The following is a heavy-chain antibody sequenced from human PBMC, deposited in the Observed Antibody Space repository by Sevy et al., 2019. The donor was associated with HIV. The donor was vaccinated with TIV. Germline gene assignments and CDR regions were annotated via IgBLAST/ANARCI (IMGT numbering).Heavy chain of an antibody. Sequence: GESLKISCKGSGYSFTSYWIGWVRQMPGKGLEWMGIIYPGDSDTRCSPSFQGQVTISADKSISTAYLQWSSLKASDTAMYYCARHGEYYYGSGSYYNRRYYFDYWGQGTLVTVSS. CDR2: IYPGDSDT. J-gene: IGHJ4*02. D-gene: IGHD3-10*01. CDR1: GYSFTSYW. CDR3: ARHGEYYYGSGSYYNRRYYFDY. V-gene: IGHV5-51*01.